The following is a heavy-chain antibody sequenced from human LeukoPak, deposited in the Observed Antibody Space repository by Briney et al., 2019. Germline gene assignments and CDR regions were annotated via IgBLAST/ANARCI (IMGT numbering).Heavy chain of an antibody. Sequence: PGGSPRLSCAGSGFTFSTYWMHWVRQAPGGALVWVSGNTDGSTTSYADSVRGRFTISRDNAKNTLYLQMTSLRVEDTALYYCAKESGYDVDLEYWGQGALVTVSS. CDR3: AKESGYDVDLEY. D-gene: IGHD5-12*01. CDR1: GFTFSTYW. CDR2: NTDGSTT. J-gene: IGHJ4*02. V-gene: IGHV3-74*01.